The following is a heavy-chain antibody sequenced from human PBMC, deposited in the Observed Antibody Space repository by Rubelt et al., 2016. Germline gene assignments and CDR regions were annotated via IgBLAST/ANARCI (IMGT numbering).Heavy chain of an antibody. CDR1: GFTFSNAW. V-gene: IGHV3-23*04. J-gene: IGHJ4*02. CDR2: LSGSGGST. Sequence: EVQLVESGGGLVKPGGSLRLSCAASGFTFSNAWMNWVRQAPGKGLELVSALSGSGGSTYYADSVKGRFTISRDNSRNTLYLQMNSLRAEDTALYYCVFDFWGQGTRVTVSS. CDR3: VFDF.